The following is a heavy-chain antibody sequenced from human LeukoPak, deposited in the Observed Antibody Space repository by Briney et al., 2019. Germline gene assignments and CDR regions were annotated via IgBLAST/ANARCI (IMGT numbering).Heavy chain of an antibody. CDR1: GGTFSSYA. CDR2: IIPTFGTA. D-gene: IGHD6-6*01. Sequence: SVKVSCKASGGTFSSYAISWVRQAPGQGLEWMGGIIPTFGTANYAQKFQGRVTITADESTSTAYMELSSLRSEDTAVYYCARDSEDVEYSSSSGTFDYWGQGTLVTVSS. CDR3: ARDSEDVEYSSSSGTFDY. V-gene: IGHV1-69*13. J-gene: IGHJ4*02.